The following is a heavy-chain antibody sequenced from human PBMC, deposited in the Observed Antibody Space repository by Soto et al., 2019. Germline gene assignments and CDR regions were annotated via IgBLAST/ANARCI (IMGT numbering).Heavy chain of an antibody. CDR2: INSSSSYT. CDR1: GFTFSDYY. J-gene: IGHJ2*01. D-gene: IGHD6-13*01. V-gene: IGHV3-11*05. Sequence: QVQLVESGGGLVKPGGSLRLSCAASGFTFSDYYMSWIRQATGKGLEWFSYINSSSSYTNYADSVKARFPISRDNAKNSLYLQKNSLRAEDTSVYYCSRTIVAAGGRRYFDLWGRGTLGTVSS. CDR3: SRTIVAAGGRRYFDL.